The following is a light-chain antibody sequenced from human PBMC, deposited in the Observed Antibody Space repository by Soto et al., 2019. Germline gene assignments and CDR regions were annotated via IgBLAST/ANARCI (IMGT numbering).Light chain of an antibody. CDR1: QSVDSNY. CDR3: QQYGTPRSVT. Sequence: EIVLTQSPGTLSLSPGEDAPLSCRARQSVDSNYLAWYQQKPGQTPRLIIYGASGRADGIPHRFSGSGFGTDFTLTISKVEPEDFAVYYCQQYGTPRSVTVGQGTRLEIK. V-gene: IGKV3-20*01. CDR2: GAS. J-gene: IGKJ5*01.